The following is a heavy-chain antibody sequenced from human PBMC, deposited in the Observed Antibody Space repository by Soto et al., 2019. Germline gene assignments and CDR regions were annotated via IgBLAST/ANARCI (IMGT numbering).Heavy chain of an antibody. CDR1: GGSISSGDYY. CDR2: IYYSGST. CDR3: ARAGPDIGWFDP. J-gene: IGHJ5*02. Sequence: SETLSLTCTVSGGSISSGDYYWSWIRQHPGKGLEWIGYIYYSGSTYYNPSLKSRVTISVDTSNNQFSLKLTSVTAADTAVYYCARAGPDIGWFDPWGQGTLVTVSS. V-gene: IGHV4-31*03.